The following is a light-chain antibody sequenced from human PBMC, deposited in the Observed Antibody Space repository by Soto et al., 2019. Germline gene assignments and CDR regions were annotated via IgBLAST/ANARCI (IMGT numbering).Light chain of an antibody. J-gene: IGKJ1*01. CDR2: GAS. Sequence: EIVLTQSPGTLSLSPGERATLSCRAIQSVSSSYLAWYQQKPGQAPRLLIYGASSRATGIPDRFSGSGSGTDFTLTISRLEPEDFAVYYCQQRTFGQGTKVDIK. CDR1: QSVSSSY. CDR3: QQRT. V-gene: IGKV3-20*01.